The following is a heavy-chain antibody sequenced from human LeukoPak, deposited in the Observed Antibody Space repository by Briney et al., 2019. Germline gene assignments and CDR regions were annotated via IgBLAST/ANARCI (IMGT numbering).Heavy chain of an antibody. V-gene: IGHV4-59*01. Sequence: SETLSLTCTVSGGSISSYYWSWIRQPPGKGLEWIGYIYYSGTTNYNPSLKSRVTISVDRSKNQFSLKLSSVAAADTAVYYCARGREVGYLKRLDAFDIWGQGTMVTVSS. J-gene: IGHJ3*02. CDR2: IYYSGTT. D-gene: IGHD3-16*02. CDR1: GGSISSYY. CDR3: ARGREVGYLKRLDAFDI.